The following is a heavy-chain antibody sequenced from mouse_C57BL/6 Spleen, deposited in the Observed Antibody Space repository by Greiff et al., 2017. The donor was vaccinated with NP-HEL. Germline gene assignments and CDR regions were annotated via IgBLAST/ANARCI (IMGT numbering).Heavy chain of an antibody. CDR2: IHPNSGST. Sequence: VQLQQPGAELVKPGASVKLSCKASGYTFTSYWMHWVKQRPGQGLEWIGMIHPNSGSTNYNEKFKSKATLTVDKSSSTAYMQLSSLTSEDSAVYYCAEFITTVDYAMDYWGQGTSVTVSS. J-gene: IGHJ4*01. V-gene: IGHV1-64*01. CDR1: GYTFTSYW. CDR3: AEFITTVDYAMDY. D-gene: IGHD1-1*01.